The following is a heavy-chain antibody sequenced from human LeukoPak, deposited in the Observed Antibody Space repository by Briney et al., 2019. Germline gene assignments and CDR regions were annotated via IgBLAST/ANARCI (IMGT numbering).Heavy chain of an antibody. V-gene: IGHV3-23*01. Sequence: GGSLRLSCAASGFTFSSYGMSWVRQAPGKGLEWVSAISGSGGSTYYADSVKGRFTISRDNSKNTLYLRMNSLRAEDTAVYYCAKVAPIVVVPAANPHDAFDIWGQGTMVTVSS. CDR2: ISGSGGST. J-gene: IGHJ3*02. D-gene: IGHD2-2*01. CDR1: GFTFSSYG. CDR3: AKVAPIVVVPAANPHDAFDI.